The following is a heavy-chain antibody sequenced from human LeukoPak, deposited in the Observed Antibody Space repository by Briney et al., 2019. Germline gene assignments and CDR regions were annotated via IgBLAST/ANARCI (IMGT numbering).Heavy chain of an antibody. Sequence: GGSLRPSCAASGFTFSSYAMSWVRQAPGKGLEWVSAISGSGGSTYYADSVKGRFTISRDNSKNTLYLQMNSLRAEDTAVYYCAKETVLLWFGELLGDHFDYWGQGTLVTVSS. J-gene: IGHJ4*02. D-gene: IGHD3-10*01. V-gene: IGHV3-23*01. CDR3: AKETVLLWFGELLGDHFDY. CDR2: ISGSGGST. CDR1: GFTFSSYA.